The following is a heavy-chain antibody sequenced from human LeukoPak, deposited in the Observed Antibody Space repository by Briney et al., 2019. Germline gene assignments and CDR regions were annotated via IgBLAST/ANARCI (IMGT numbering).Heavy chain of an antibody. J-gene: IGHJ4*02. D-gene: IGHD5-24*01. CDR3: TRDQMNY. CDR1: EFPVSRNY. CDR2: IFSNGDT. Sequence: GGSLRLSCTASEFPVSRNYMLWVRQAPGKGLEWVSLIFSNGDTHYADSVKGRFTISRDTSKNTVSLQMNSLRVEDTAMYYCTRDQMNYWGQGTLVTVSS. V-gene: IGHV3-53*01.